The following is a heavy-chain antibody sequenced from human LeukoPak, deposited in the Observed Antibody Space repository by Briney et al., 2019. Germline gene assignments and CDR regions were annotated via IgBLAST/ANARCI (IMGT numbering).Heavy chain of an antibody. CDR2: ISSSSSYI. J-gene: IGHJ3*02. V-gene: IGHV3-21*01. Sequence: GGSLRLSCAASGFTFSSYGMSWVRQAPGKGLEWVSSISSSSSYIYYADSVKGRFTISRDNAKNSLYLQMNSLRAEDTAVYYCAGAKWELRAFDIWGQGTMDTVSS. CDR1: GFTFSSYG. CDR3: AGAKWELRAFDI. D-gene: IGHD1-26*01.